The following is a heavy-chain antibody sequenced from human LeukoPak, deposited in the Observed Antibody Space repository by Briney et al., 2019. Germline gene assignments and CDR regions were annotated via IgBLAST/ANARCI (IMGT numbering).Heavy chain of an antibody. D-gene: IGHD5-18*01. Sequence: PGRSLRLSCAASGFTFSSYGMHWVRQAPGKGLEWVAVIWYDGSNKYYADSVKGRFTISRDNSKNTLYLQMNSLRAEDTAVYYCARDLISYGFSSYYYGMDVWGQGTTVTVSS. J-gene: IGHJ6*02. CDR1: GFTFSSYG. CDR2: IWYDGSNK. V-gene: IGHV3-33*01. CDR3: ARDLISYGFSSYYYGMDV.